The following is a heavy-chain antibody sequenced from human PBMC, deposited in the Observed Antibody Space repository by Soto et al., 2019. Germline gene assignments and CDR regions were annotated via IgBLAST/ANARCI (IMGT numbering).Heavy chain of an antibody. V-gene: IGHV4-59*02. CDR2: VYYTAITST. D-gene: IGHD5-12*01. J-gene: IGHJ4*02. CDR3: AKYRRTDAEGYRLDF. CDR1: GASVNNYY. Sequence: PSETLSLTCSVSGASVNNYYWSWIRQPPGKGLEWIGFVYYTAITSTKFNPSLQSRVAMSVESSTNQFSLKLTSMTAADTAIYYCAKYRRTDAEGYRLDFWGPGTQVTVSS.